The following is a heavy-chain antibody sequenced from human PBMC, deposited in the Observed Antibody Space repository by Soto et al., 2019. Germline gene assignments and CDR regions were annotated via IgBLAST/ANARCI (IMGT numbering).Heavy chain of an antibody. V-gene: IGHV1-69*13. Sequence: SVKVSCKASGGTFSSYAISWVRQAPGQGLEWMGGIIPIFGTANYAQKFQGRVTITADESTSTAYMELSSLRSEDTAVYYCASDREIFGVVNNYFDYWGQGTLVTVSS. J-gene: IGHJ4*02. CDR3: ASDREIFGVVNNYFDY. CDR1: GGTFSSYA. D-gene: IGHD3-3*01. CDR2: IIPIFGTA.